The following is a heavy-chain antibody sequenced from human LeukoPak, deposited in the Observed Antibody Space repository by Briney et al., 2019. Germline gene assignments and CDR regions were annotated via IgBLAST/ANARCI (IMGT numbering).Heavy chain of an antibody. J-gene: IGHJ5*02. CDR3: AKAPTSGYYYGWFDP. V-gene: IGHV3-11*04. CDR2: ISSSGSTI. D-gene: IGHD3-22*01. Sequence: GGSLRLSWAASGFTFSDYYMSWIRQAPGKGLEWVSYISSSGSTIYYADSVKGRFTISRDNAKNSLYLQMNSLRAEDTAVYYCAKAPTSGYYYGWFDPWGQGTLVTVSS. CDR1: GFTFSDYY.